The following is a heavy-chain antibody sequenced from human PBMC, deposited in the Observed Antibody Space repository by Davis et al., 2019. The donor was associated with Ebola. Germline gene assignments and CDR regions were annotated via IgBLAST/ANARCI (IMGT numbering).Heavy chain of an antibody. V-gene: IGHV4-34*01. CDR3: ARDVARGWFDP. J-gene: IGHJ5*02. D-gene: IGHD3-10*02. CDR2: INHSGST. CDR1: FLSFRGYY. Sequence: SETLSLTCAVFFLSFRGYYWSWIRQPPGKGLEWIGEINHSGSTNYNPSLKSRVTISVDTSKNQFSLKLSSVTAADTAVYYCARDVARGWFDPGGQGTRVTGSS.